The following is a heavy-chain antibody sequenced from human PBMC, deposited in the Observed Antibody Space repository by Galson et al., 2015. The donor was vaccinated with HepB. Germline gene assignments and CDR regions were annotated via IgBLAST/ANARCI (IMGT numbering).Heavy chain of an antibody. J-gene: IGHJ6*02. CDR2: ISAYNGNT. CDR1: GGTFSSYA. CDR3: VSGSGRVGGGMDV. Sequence: SVKVSCKASGGTFSSYAISWVRQAPGQGLEWMGWISAYNGNTNYAQKLQGRVTMTTDTSTSTAYMELRSLRSDDTAVYYCVSGSGRVGGGMDVWGQGTTVTVSS. V-gene: IGHV1-18*01. D-gene: IGHD6-19*01.